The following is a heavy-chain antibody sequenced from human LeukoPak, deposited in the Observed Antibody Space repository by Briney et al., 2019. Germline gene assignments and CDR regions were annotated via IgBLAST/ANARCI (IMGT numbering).Heavy chain of an antibody. D-gene: IGHD6-19*01. V-gene: IGHV3-64*04. J-gene: IGHJ4*02. CDR2: ISSDGGST. CDR1: GFTFNNYA. Sequence: GGSLRLSCSASGFTFNNYALHWVRQAPGKGLEYVSGISSDGGSTNYADSVKGRFTISRDNSKNTLYLQMNSLRAEDTAVYYCARVIYSGWEGELSDWGQGTLVTVSS. CDR3: ARVIYSGWEGELSD.